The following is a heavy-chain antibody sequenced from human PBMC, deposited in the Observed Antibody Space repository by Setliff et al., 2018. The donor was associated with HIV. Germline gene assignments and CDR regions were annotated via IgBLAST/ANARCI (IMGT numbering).Heavy chain of an antibody. CDR3: ATAGEMATLGYSYYYMGV. D-gene: IGHD3-10*01. CDR1: GGTFSRNP. J-gene: IGHJ6*03. CDR2: ITPIFGTT. V-gene: IGHV1-69*13. Sequence: SVKVSCKASGGTFSRNPISWVRQAPGQGLEWMGGITPIFGTTKYAQKFQGRVTITAVESRTTAYLDLNSLRSVETAVYYCATAGEMATLGYSYYYMGVWGKGTTVTVSS.